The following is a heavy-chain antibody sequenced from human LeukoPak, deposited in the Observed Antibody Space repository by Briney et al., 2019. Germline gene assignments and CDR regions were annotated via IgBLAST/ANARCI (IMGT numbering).Heavy chain of an antibody. J-gene: IGHJ5*02. CDR3: ARANSATIPGVDP. Sequence: GGSLRLSCAASGFIFSSNYMSWVRQAPGKGLEWVPIIYSDGSTYYADSVKGRFTISRDNSKNTLYLQMNSLRAEDTAVYYYARANSATIPGVDPWGQGTLVTVSS. V-gene: IGHV3-53*01. D-gene: IGHD1-26*01. CDR2: IYSDGST. CDR1: GFIFSSNY.